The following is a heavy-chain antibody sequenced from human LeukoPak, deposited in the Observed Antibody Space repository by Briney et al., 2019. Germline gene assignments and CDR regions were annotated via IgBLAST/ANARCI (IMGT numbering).Heavy chain of an antibody. V-gene: IGHV1-2*06. CDR1: GYTFTGYY. CDR3: ARVTTYYYDSSGYPVDY. CDR2: INPNSGGT. Sequence: ASVKVSCKASGYTFTGYYMHWVRQAPGQGLDWMGRINPNSGGTNYAQKFQGRVTMTRDTSISTAYMELSRLRSDDTAVYYCARVTTYYYDSSGYPVDYWGQGTLVTVSS. D-gene: IGHD3-22*01. J-gene: IGHJ4*02.